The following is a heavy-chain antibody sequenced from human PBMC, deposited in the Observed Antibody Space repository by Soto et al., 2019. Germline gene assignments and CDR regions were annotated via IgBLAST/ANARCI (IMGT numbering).Heavy chain of an antibody. CDR2: IYPGESDT. Sequence: GEALKISCKGSGYSFTSYWIGWVLQMPWKGLEWMGIIYPGESDTRYSPSFQGQVTISADKSISTAYLQWSSLKASDAAMYYCARTSAAGKYYYGMDVWGQGSTVSVSS. V-gene: IGHV5-51*01. D-gene: IGHD6-13*01. J-gene: IGHJ6*02. CDR3: ARTSAAGKYYYGMDV. CDR1: GYSFTSYW.